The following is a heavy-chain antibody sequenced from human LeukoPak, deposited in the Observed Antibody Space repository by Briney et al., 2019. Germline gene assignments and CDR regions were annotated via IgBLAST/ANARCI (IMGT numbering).Heavy chain of an antibody. V-gene: IGHV4-30-4*08. D-gene: IGHD3-16*02. J-gene: IGHJ4*02. CDR2: IYYSGST. CDR3: ARLMITFGGVIAPFDY. Sequence: PSQTLSLTCTVSGGSISSGDYYWSWIRQPPGKGLEWIGYIYYSGSTYYNPSLKSRVTISVDTSKNQFSLKLSSVTAADTAVYYCARLMITFGGVIAPFDYWGQGTLATVSS. CDR1: GGSISSGDYY.